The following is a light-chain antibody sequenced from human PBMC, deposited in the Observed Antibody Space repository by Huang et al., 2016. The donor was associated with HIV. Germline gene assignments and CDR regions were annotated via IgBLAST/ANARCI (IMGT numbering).Light chain of an antibody. CDR3: QQYNNWSQT. CDR1: QSFSSN. J-gene: IGKJ1*01. CDR2: GAS. V-gene: IGKV3-15*01. Sequence: EIVMTQSPATLSVSPGERATLSCRAGQSFSSNLAWYQQKPGKAPRLLIDGASTRATGIPARFSGSGSGTEFTLTISSLQSEDFAVYYCQQYNNWSQTFGQGTKVEIK.